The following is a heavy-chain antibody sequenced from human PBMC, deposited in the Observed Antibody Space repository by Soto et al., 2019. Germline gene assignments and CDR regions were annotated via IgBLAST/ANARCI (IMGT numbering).Heavy chain of an antibody. CDR3: ATSRNPGWSYYGMDV. V-gene: IGHV5-51*01. CDR1: GYSFTSYW. CDR2: IYPGDSDT. J-gene: IGHJ6*02. Sequence: GESLKISCKGSGYSFTSYWIGWVRQMPGKGLEWMGIIYPGDSDTRYSPSFQGQVTISADKSISTAYLQWSSLKASDTAMYYCATSRNPGWSYYGMDVWGQGTTVTVSS.